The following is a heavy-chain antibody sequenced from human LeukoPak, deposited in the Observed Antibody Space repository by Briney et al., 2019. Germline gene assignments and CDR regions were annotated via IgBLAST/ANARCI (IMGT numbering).Heavy chain of an antibody. Sequence: GGSLRLSCAASGFTFSDYHMSWVRQAPGKGLELVSAIVGSTTHYADSVKGRFTIPRDNSKNTLYLQMNSLRAEDAAVYYCAKDEPGRSWYNWGQGTLVTVSS. CDR2: IVGSTT. D-gene: IGHD6-13*01. V-gene: IGHV3-23*01. J-gene: IGHJ4*02. CDR3: AKDEPGRSWYN. CDR1: GFTFSDYH.